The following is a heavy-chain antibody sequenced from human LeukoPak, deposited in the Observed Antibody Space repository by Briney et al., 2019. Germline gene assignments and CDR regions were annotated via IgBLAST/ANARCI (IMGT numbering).Heavy chain of an antibody. V-gene: IGHV4-59*01. CDR3: ARDSRYCSSTSCYYYYYYGMDV. J-gene: IGHJ6*02. CDR1: GGSISSYY. Sequence: SETLSLTCTVSGGSISSYYWSWIRRPPGKGLEWIGYIYYSGSTNYNPSLKSRVTISVDTSKNQFSLKLSSVTAADTAVYYCARDSRYCSSTSCYYYYYYGMDVWGQGTTVTVSS. CDR2: IYYSGST. D-gene: IGHD2-2*01.